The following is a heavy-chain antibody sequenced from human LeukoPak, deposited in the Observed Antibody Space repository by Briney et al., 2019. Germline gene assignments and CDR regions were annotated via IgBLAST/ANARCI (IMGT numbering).Heavy chain of an antibody. D-gene: IGHD6-19*01. CDR3: ARDGWPLDS. CDR1: RFTLSSYW. CDR2: INTDGSST. J-gene: IGHJ4*02. V-gene: IGHV3-74*01. Sequence: GGSLRLSCAASRFTLSSYWMHWVRQAPGKGLVWVSRINTDGSSTNYADSVKGRFTISRDNAMNTLYLQMNNLRAEDTAVYFCARDGWPLDSWGRGALVTVSS.